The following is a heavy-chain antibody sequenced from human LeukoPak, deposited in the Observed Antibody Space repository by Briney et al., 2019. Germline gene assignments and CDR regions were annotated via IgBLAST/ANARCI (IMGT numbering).Heavy chain of an antibody. CDR3: ARATVELDY. D-gene: IGHD2-15*01. J-gene: IGHJ4*02. CDR2: IGTAGDT. CDR1: GFTFSSYD. V-gene: IGHV3-13*04. Sequence: GGTLRLSCAASGFTFSSYDMHWVRQATGKGLEWVSTIGTAGDTYYSGSVKGRFTISRENAKNALYLQMNSLRAGDAAVYYCARATVELDYWGQGPRVTVSS.